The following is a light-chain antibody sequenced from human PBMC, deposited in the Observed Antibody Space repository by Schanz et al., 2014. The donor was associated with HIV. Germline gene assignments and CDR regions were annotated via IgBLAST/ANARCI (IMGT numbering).Light chain of an antibody. CDR3: AAWDDRLSSWV. Sequence: QSVLTQPPSVSGAPGQRVTISCTGSSSNMGTGFDVHWYQLLPGTAPKVLIFANTHRPSGVPDRFSGSKSGTSASLAITGLQAEDEADYYCAAWDDRLSSWVFGGGTKLTVL. V-gene: IGLV1-40*01. J-gene: IGLJ3*02. CDR1: SSNMGTGFD. CDR2: ANT.